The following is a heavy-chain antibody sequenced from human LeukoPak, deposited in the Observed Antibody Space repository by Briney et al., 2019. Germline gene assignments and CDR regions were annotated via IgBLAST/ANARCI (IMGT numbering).Heavy chain of an antibody. Sequence: SETLSLTCAVYGGSFSGYYWSWIRQPPGKGLERIGEINHSGSTNYNPSLKSRVTISVDTSKNQFSLKLSSVTAADTAVYYCARGRRKITIFGVVIARPTYYFDYWGQGTLVTVSS. J-gene: IGHJ4*02. CDR1: GGSFSGYY. V-gene: IGHV4-34*01. CDR3: ARGRRKITIFGVVIARPTYYFDY. CDR2: INHSGST. D-gene: IGHD3-3*01.